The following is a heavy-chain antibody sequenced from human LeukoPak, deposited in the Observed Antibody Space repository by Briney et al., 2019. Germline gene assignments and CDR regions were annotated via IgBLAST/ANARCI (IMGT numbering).Heavy chain of an antibody. V-gene: IGHV1-2*02. CDR2: INPNSGGT. CDR1: EYTFTGYY. Sequence: ASVKVSCKASEYTFTGYYMHWVRQAPGQGLEWMGWINPNSGGTNYAQKFQGRVTMTRDTSISTAYMELSRLRSDDTAVYYCARDSGDLDWSFPSEFDYWGQGTLVTVSS. D-gene: IGHD3-9*01. J-gene: IGHJ4*02. CDR3: ARDSGDLDWSFPSEFDY.